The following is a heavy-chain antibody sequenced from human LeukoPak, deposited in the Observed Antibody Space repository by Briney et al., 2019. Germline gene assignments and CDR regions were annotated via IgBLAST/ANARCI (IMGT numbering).Heavy chain of an antibody. V-gene: IGHV1-69*13. CDR1: GGTFSSYA. CDR2: IIPIFGTA. D-gene: IGHD3-3*01. Sequence: GASVKVSCKASGGTFSSYAISWVRQAPGQGLEWMGGIIPIFGTANYAQKFQGRVTITADESTSTAYMELSSLRSEDTAVYYCAREDRPEWLLYRSIDYYNYYGMDVWGQGTTVTVSS. CDR3: AREDRPEWLLYRSIDYYNYYGMDV. J-gene: IGHJ6*02.